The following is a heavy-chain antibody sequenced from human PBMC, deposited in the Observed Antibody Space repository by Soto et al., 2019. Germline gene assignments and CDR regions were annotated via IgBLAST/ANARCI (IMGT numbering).Heavy chain of an antibody. CDR3: ARDKPFSAGY. V-gene: IGHV1-46*01. J-gene: IGHJ4*02. Sequence: QVQLVQSGTEVQKPGASVKVSCKASGYTFLDFYIRWVRQAPGQGLEWMGFINPSGGGTTYAQQFQGRLTMTRDASTSTVYMELINLRSEDTAIYYCARDKPFSAGYWGQGTLVT. CDR1: GYTFLDFY. CDR2: INPSGGGT. D-gene: IGHD3-3*02.